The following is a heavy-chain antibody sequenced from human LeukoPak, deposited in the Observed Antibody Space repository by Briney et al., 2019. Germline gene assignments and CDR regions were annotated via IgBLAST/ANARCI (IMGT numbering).Heavy chain of an antibody. CDR3: ATRDGYNLRGAFDI. D-gene: IGHD5-24*01. V-gene: IGHV4-39*07. J-gene: IGHJ3*02. CDR2: IYYSGST. Sequence: SETLSLTCTVSGGSISSSSYYWGWIRQPPGKGLEWIGSIYYSGSTYYNPSLKSRVTISVDTSKNQFSLKLSSVTAADTAVYYCATRDGYNLRGAFDIWGQGTMVTVSS. CDR1: GGSISSSSYY.